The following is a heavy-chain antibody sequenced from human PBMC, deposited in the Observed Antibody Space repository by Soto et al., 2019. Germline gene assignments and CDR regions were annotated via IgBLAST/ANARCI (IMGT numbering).Heavy chain of an antibody. J-gene: IGHJ4*02. CDR3: ARRHGVRFRGDY. CDR1: GFTFSAYH. Sequence: GGSLRLSCAGSGFTFSAYHINWVRQAPGKGLEGVSSISAGSLFIYQPDSMKGRFTISRDDARNSVYLQMNSLTAEDTAVYYCARRHGVRFRGDYWGQGTQVTVSS. V-gene: IGHV3-21*01. CDR2: ISAGSLFI. D-gene: IGHD1-26*01.